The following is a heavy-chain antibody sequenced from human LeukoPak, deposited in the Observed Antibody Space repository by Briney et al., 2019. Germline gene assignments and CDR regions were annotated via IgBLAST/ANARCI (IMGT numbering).Heavy chain of an antibody. V-gene: IGHV3-15*01. D-gene: IGHD3/OR15-3a*01. CDR2: IKSKTDGGTT. Sequence: PGGSLRLSCAASGFTFSNAWMSWVRQAPRKGLEWVGRIKSKTDGGTTDYAAPVKGRFTISRDDSKNTLYLQMNSLKTEDTAVYYCARAILDPGAFDIWGQGTMVTVSS. J-gene: IGHJ3*02. CDR1: GFTFSNAW. CDR3: ARAILDPGAFDI.